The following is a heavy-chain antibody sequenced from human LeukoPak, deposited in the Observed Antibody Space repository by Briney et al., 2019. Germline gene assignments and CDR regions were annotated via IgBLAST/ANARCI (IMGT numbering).Heavy chain of an antibody. J-gene: IGHJ5*02. D-gene: IGHD6-13*01. V-gene: IGHV1-2*02. CDR1: GYTFTGYY. CDR2: INPNSGGT. Sequence: ASVKVSRKASGYTFTGYYMQWVRQAPGQGLEWMGWINPNSGGTNYAQKFQGRVTMTRDTSISTAYMELSRLRSDDTAVYYCARGNSSSWGRFDPWGQGTLVTVSS. CDR3: ARGNSSSWGRFDP.